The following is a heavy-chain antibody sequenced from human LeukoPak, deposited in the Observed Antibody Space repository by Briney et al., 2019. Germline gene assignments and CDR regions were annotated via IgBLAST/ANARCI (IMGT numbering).Heavy chain of an antibody. CDR3: AKGNRITMIVVVITRGGYFDY. CDR2: ISGSGGST. Sequence: PGGSLRLSCAASGFTFSSYAMSWVRQAPGKGLEWVSAISGSGGSTYYADSVKGRFTISRDNSKNTLYLQMNSLRAEDTAVYYCAKGNRITMIVVVITRGGYFDYWGQGTLVTVSS. J-gene: IGHJ4*02. V-gene: IGHV3-23*01. CDR1: GFTFSSYA. D-gene: IGHD3-22*01.